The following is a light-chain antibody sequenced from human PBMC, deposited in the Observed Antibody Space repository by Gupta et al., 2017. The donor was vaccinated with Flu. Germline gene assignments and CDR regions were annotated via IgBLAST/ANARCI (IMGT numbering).Light chain of an antibody. Sequence: SYELTQPPSVSVPPGQTARLTGSGDKLGDKYACWYQQKPGQSPVLVIYQDSKRPSGIPERFSGSNSGNTATLTISGTQAMDEADYYCQAWDSSTASVVFGGGTKLTVL. J-gene: IGLJ2*01. CDR3: QAWDSSTASVV. CDR2: QDS. CDR1: KLGDKY. V-gene: IGLV3-1*01.